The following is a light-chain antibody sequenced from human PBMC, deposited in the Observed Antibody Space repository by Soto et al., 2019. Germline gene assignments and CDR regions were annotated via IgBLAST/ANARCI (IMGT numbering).Light chain of an antibody. V-gene: IGLV1-47*02. CDR3: ATWDDSLSGRV. J-gene: IGLJ3*02. CDR2: NSG. CDR1: SSNVGNHF. Sequence: QAVVTQPPSASGTPGQRVTISCSGSSSNVGNHFVYWYQHLPGTAPRLLIYNSGQRPSRVPDRFSGSKSGASASLAISGLRADDAGDYYCATWDDSLSGRVFGGGTKLTVL.